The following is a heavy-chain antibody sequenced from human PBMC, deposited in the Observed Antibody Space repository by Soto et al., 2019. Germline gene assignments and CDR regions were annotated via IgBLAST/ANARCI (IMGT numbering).Heavy chain of an antibody. CDR2: ISYDGSNK. Sequence: QVQLVESGGGVVQPGRSLRLSCAASGFTFSSYAMHWVRQAPGKGLEWVAVISYDGSNKYYADSVKGRFTISRDNSKNTLYLQMNSLRAEDTAVYYCASSYSSSSDELAQYYFDYWGQGTLVTVSS. V-gene: IGHV3-30-3*01. CDR3: ASSYSSSSDELAQYYFDY. D-gene: IGHD6-13*01. CDR1: GFTFSSYA. J-gene: IGHJ4*02.